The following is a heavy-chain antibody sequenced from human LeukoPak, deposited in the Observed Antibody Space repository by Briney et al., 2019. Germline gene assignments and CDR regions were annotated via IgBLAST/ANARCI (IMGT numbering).Heavy chain of an antibody. CDR3: ARDQAYYYDSSGYALFDY. J-gene: IGHJ4*02. V-gene: IGHV1-2*02. Sequence: ASVKVSCKASGYTFTGYYMHWVRQAPGQGLEWMGWINPNSGGTSYAQKFQGRVTMTRDTSISTAYMELSRLRSDDTAVYYCARDQAYYYDSSGYALFDYWGQGTLVTVSS. CDR1: GYTFTGYY. CDR2: INPNSGGT. D-gene: IGHD3-22*01.